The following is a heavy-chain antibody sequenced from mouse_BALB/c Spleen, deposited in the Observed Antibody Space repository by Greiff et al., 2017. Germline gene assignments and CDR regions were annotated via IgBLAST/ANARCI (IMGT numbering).Heavy chain of an antibody. CDR1: GFNIKDTY. J-gene: IGHJ2*01. CDR3: AREEGYDYFDD. Sequence: VQLKQSGAELVKPGASVKLSCTASGFNIKDTYMYWVKQRPEQGLEWIGRIDPANGNTKYDPKFQGKATITADTSSNTAYLQLSSLTSEDTAVYYCAREEGYDYFDDWGQGTTLTVSS. CDR2: IDPANGNT. V-gene: IGHV14-3*02. D-gene: IGHD2-2*01.